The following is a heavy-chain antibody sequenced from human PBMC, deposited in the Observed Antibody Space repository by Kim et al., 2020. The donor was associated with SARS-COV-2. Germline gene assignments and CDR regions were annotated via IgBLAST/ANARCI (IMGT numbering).Heavy chain of an antibody. CDR1: GYTFTSYA. D-gene: IGHD3-10*01. Sequence: ASVKVSCKASGYTFTSYAMHWVRQAPGQRLEWMGWINAGNGNTKYSQKFQGRVTITRDTSASTAYMELSSLRSEDTAVYYCARDYELLWFGETPNGSLFDYWGQGTLVTVSS. CDR2: INAGNGNT. V-gene: IGHV1-3*01. CDR3: ARDYELLWFGETPNGSLFDY. J-gene: IGHJ4*02.